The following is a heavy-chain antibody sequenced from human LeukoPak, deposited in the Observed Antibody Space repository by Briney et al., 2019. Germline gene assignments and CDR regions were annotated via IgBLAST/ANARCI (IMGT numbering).Heavy chain of an antibody. V-gene: IGHV3-7*01. J-gene: IGHJ4*02. CDR2: IKQDGSEK. Sequence: GGSLRLSCAASGFTFSSYWMSWVRQAPGKGLEGVANIKQDGSEKYYVDSVKGRFTISRDNAKNSLYLQMNSLRAEDTAVYYCARDRGEIGYSYVNDYWGQGTLVTVSS. D-gene: IGHD5-18*01. CDR3: ARDRGEIGYSYVNDY. CDR1: GFTFSSYW.